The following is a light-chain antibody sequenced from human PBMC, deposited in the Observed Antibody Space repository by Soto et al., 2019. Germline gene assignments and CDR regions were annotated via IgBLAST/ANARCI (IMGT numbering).Light chain of an antibody. J-gene: IGKJ1*01. V-gene: IGKV1-5*03. Sequence: IPMTRSPSILFSSVGGRVTHYLPASQSISSWLAWYQQKPGKAPNLLIYRASHLENGVPSRFSGSGSGTECTITISSLKTGDGATYYCQHYNTYPWTFGQGTKVDIK. CDR3: QHYNTYPWT. CDR1: QSISSW. CDR2: RAS.